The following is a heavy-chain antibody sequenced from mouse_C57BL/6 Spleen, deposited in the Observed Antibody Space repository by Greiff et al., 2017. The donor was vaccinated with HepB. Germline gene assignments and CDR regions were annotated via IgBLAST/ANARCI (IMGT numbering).Heavy chain of an antibody. CDR1: GYTFTSYG. CDR2: IYPRSGNT. D-gene: IGHD1-1*01. J-gene: IGHJ2*01. V-gene: IGHV1-81*01. Sequence: LQESGAELARPGASVKLSCKASGYTFTSYGISWVKQRTGQGLEWIGEIYPRSGNTYYNEKFKGKATLTADKSSSTAYMELRSLTSEDSAVYFCARMGLFITTVVAGNYFDYWGQGTTLTVSS. CDR3: ARMGLFITTVVAGNYFDY.